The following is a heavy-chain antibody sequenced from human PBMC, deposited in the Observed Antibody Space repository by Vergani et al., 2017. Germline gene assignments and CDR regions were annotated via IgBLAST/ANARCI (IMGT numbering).Heavy chain of an antibody. CDR1: GYTVSELS. CDR2: LDAEDGKR. CDR3: VDSSGYWFDP. J-gene: IGHJ5*02. Sequence: VQVVQSGAEVKKPGASVKVSCKVSGYTVSELSVHWVRQAPGKGLAWMGGLDAEDGKRIYAQKFQGRVTMTEDTSTGTAYMELRSLRSDDTAVYYCVDSSGYWFDPWGQGTLVTVSS. V-gene: IGHV1-24*01. D-gene: IGHD3-22*01.